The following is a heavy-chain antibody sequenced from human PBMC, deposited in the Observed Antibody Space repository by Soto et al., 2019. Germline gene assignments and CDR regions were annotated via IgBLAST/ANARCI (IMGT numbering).Heavy chain of an antibody. CDR1: GYTFTSYG. J-gene: IGHJ6*03. Sequence: QVQLVQSGAEVKKPGASVKVSCKASGYTFTSYGISLVRQAPGQGLEWMGWISAYNGNTNYSQKLQGRVTMTTDTSTSTAYMELRSLRSDDTAVYYCARVATERYCSGGSCSSEYYYYYYMDVWGKGTTVTVSS. D-gene: IGHD2-15*01. CDR2: ISAYNGNT. CDR3: ARVATERYCSGGSCSSEYYYYYYMDV. V-gene: IGHV1-18*01.